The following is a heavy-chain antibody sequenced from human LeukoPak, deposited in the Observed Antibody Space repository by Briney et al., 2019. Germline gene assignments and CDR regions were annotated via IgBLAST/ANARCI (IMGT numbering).Heavy chain of an antibody. CDR2: IKQDGSEK. D-gene: IGHD2-8*02. V-gene: IGHV3-7*03. CDR1: GFTFSSYW. Sequence: GGSLRLSCAASGFTFSSYWMSWVRQAPGKGLEWVANIKQDGSEKYYVDSVKGRFTISRDNAKNSLYLQMNSLRAEDTAVYYCAKGGGVVSSRPTYYFDYWGQGTLVTVSS. J-gene: IGHJ4*02. CDR3: AKGGGVVSSRPTYYFDY.